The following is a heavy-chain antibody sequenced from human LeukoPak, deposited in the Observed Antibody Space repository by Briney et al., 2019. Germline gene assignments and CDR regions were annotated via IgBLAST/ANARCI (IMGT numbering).Heavy chain of an antibody. Sequence: ASVKVSCKASGYTFTSYDINWVRQATGQGLEWMGWMNPNSGNTGYAQKFQGRVTMTRNTSISTAYMELSSLRSEDTAVYYCASASGSDMYDAFDIWGQGTMVTVSS. CDR2: MNPNSGNT. J-gene: IGHJ3*02. CDR3: ASASGSDMYDAFDI. V-gene: IGHV1-8*01. D-gene: IGHD3-10*01. CDR1: GYTFTSYD.